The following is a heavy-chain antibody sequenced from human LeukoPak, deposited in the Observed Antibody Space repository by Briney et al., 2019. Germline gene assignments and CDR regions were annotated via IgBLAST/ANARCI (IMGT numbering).Heavy chain of an antibody. J-gene: IGHJ3*02. CDR1: GFTFSSYA. CDR2: ISGSGGST. CDR3: AKDLTMNPELSGAFDI. Sequence: GGSLRLSCAASGFTFSSYAMSWVRQAPGKGLEWVSAISGSGGSTYYADSVKGRFTISRDNSKNTLYLQMNSLRAEDTAVYYCAKDLTMNPELSGAFDIWGQGTMVTVSS. V-gene: IGHV3-23*01. D-gene: IGHD3-22*01.